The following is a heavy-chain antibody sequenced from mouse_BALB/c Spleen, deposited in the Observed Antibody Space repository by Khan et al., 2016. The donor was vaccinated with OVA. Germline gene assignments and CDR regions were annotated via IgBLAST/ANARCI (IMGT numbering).Heavy chain of an antibody. CDR3: ASYGNYGYYAIDY. CDR1: GFNIKDTY. D-gene: IGHD2-1*01. J-gene: IGHJ4*01. CDR2: IDPANGNT. V-gene: IGHV14-3*02. Sequence: VQLQQSGAELVKPGASVKLSCTASGFNIKDTYMHWVKLRPEQGLEWIGRIDPANGNTKYDPKIQVKATITADTSSNTAYLQLSSLTSEDTAVYYCASYGNYGYYAIDYWGQGPSVTVSS.